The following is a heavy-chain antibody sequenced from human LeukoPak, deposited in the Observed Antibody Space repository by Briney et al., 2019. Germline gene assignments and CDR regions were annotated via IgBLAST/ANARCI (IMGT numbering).Heavy chain of an antibody. J-gene: IGHJ4*02. Sequence: GGYLRLSCAESGDLWMHWVRQATGKGLVWVSHINSDGSWTSYADSVKGRFTISKDNAKNTVYLQMNSLRAEDTAVYYCVSFYETYWGRGTLVTVSS. D-gene: IGHD2/OR15-2a*01. CDR2: INSDGSWT. CDR1: GDLW. V-gene: IGHV3-74*01. CDR3: VSFYETY.